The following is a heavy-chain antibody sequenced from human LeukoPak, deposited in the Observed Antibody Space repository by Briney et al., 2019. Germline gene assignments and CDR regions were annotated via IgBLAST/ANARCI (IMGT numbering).Heavy chain of an antibody. CDR1: GGSISSGGYY. CDR2: IYYSGST. Sequence: SQTLSLTCTVSGGSISSGGYYWSWIRQHPGKGLEWIGYIYYSGSTYYNPSLKSRVTISVDTSKNQFSLKLSSVTAADTAVYYCARPKRVATINDAFDIWGQGTMVTV. V-gene: IGHV4-31*03. CDR3: ARPKRVATINDAFDI. D-gene: IGHD5-12*01. J-gene: IGHJ3*02.